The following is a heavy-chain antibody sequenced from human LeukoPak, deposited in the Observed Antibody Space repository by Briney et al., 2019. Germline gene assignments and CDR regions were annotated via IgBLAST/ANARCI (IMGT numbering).Heavy chain of an antibody. CDR3: ASATKDTAMVPVDY. CDR1: GFTFSSYS. D-gene: IGHD5-18*01. CDR2: ISSSSSYI. Sequence: GGSLRLSCAASGFTFSSYSMNWVRQAPGKGLEWVSSISSSSSYIYYADSVKGRFTISRDNAKNSLYLQMNSLRAEDTAVYYCASATKDTAMVPVDYWGQGTLVTVSS. V-gene: IGHV3-21*01. J-gene: IGHJ4*02.